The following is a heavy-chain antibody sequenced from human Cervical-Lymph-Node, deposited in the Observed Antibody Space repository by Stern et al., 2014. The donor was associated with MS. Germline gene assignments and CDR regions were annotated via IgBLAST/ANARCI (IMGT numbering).Heavy chain of an antibody. Sequence: EVQLVESGAEVKKPGESLKISCKASGYSFNSYWIGRVRQMAGKGLELLGVIYPGDSDTRYSASFQDQDTMSAHKSTHTAHLQWSSLKDSDTAIYYCARPGRDAYNSACWGQGTLVLVSS. D-gene: IGHD5-24*01. J-gene: IGHJ4*02. V-gene: IGHV5-51*01. CDR3: ARPGRDAYNSAC. CDR1: GYSFNSYW. CDR2: IYPGDSDT.